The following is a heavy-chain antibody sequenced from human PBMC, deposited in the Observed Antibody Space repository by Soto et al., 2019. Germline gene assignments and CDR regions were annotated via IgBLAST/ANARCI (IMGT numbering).Heavy chain of an antibody. CDR3: ASPHSGSYYGFDI. CDR1: GFTFSSYA. CDR2: ISDDGSTK. J-gene: IGHJ3*02. Sequence: GGSLRLSCAASGFTFSSYAMHWVRQAPGKGLEWVAVISDDGSTKYYADSVKGRFTISRDNSKNTLYLQMNSLRAEDTAVYYCASPHSGSYYGFDIWGQGTMVTVSS. V-gene: IGHV3-30-3*01. D-gene: IGHD1-26*01.